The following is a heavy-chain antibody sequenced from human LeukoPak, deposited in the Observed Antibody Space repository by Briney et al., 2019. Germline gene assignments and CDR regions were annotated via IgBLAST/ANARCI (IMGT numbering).Heavy chain of an antibody. V-gene: IGHV4-4*02. CDR3: AREALNHYYDSSGYYARTYYFDY. D-gene: IGHD3-22*01. CDR1: GGSISSNNW. CDR2: INHSGST. Sequence: SETLSLTCAVSGGSISSNNWWSWVRQPPGKGLEWIGEINHSGSTNYNPSLKSRVTISVDTSKNQFSLKLSSVTAADTAVYYCAREALNHYYDSSGYYARTYYFDYWGQGTLVTVSS. J-gene: IGHJ4*02.